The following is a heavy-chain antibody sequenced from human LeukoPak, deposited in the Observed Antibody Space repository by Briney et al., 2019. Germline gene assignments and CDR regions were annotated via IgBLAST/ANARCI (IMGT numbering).Heavy chain of an antibody. D-gene: IGHD3-16*01. CDR1: GFTFRNYW. Sequence: GGSLRLSCAASGFTFRNYWMSWVRQAPGKGLEWVANMMQDGSETYYVDSVKGRFTISRDNSKNTVSLQMNSLRGDDTAVYYCAKDDAWGRYKDWGQGTLVTVSP. CDR3: AKDDAWGRYKD. V-gene: IGHV3-7*03. CDR2: MMQDGSET. J-gene: IGHJ1*01.